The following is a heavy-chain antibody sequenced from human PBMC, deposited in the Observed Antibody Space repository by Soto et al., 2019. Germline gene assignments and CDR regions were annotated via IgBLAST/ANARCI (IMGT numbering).Heavy chain of an antibody. Sequence: LRLSCAPSPFTFGDYYMSWVRRAPWKGLEWLSYIRSSGTTIYYADSVKGRFTISRDNAKNSLYLQMHSLSAEDTAVSYCGGDTASIASGLCCTWGR. CDR3: GGDTASIASGLCCT. V-gene: IGHV3-11*01. CDR2: IRSSGTTI. J-gene: IGHJ2*01. CDR1: PFTFGDYY. D-gene: IGHD2-8*01.